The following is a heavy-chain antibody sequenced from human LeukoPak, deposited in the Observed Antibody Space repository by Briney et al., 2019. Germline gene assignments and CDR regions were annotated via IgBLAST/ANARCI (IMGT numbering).Heavy chain of an antibody. V-gene: IGHV4-61*02. Sequence: SQTLSLTCTVSGGSISSGSYYWSWIRQPAGKGLEWIGRIYTSGSTNYNPSLKSRVTISVDTSKNQFSLKLSSVTAADTAVYYCARVDAIVGATNNRGQGTLVTVSS. CDR2: IYTSGST. CDR1: GGSISSGSYY. J-gene: IGHJ4*02. D-gene: IGHD1-26*01. CDR3: ARVDAIVGATNN.